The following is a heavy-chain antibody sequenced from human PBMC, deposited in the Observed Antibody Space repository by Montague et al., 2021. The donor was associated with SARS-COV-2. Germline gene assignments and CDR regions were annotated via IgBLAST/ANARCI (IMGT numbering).Heavy chain of an antibody. V-gene: IGHV3-30*04. CDR2: ISNDGSNK. J-gene: IGHJ6*03. CDR3: VRATLYMDV. Sequence: SLRRSCAASGFYFSYAMHWVRQVPGKGLEWVALISNDGSNKHYADSVMGRFTVSRDNSKNTLYLQMNSLRAEDTAVYYCVRATLYMDVWGEGTTVAVSS. CDR1: GFYFSYA.